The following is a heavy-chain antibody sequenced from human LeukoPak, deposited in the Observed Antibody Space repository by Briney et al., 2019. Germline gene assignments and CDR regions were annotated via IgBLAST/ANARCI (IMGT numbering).Heavy chain of an antibody. Sequence: ASVKVSCKASGYTFSSYGISWVRQAPGQGLEWMGWISAYNGNTNYAQILQGRVTMTTDTSTSTAYMELRSLRSDDTAVYYCARVWRQLGPLDYWGQGTLVTVSS. CDR2: ISAYNGNT. V-gene: IGHV1-18*01. J-gene: IGHJ4*02. CDR3: ARVWRQLGPLDY. CDR1: GYTFSSYG. D-gene: IGHD6-6*01.